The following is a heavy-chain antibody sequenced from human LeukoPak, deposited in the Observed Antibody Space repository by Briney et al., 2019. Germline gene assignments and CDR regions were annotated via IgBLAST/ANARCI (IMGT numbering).Heavy chain of an antibody. CDR1: GFTFSSYG. CDR2: IWYDGSNK. D-gene: IGHD5-24*01. J-gene: IGHJ2*01. CDR3: AKGGGRWLQFYWYFDL. Sequence: GRSLRLSCAASGFTFSSYGMHWVRQAPGKGLEWVAVIWYDGSNKYYADSVKGRFTISRDNSKNTLYLQMNSLRAEDTAVYYCAKGGGRWLQFYWYFDLWGRGTLVTVSS. V-gene: IGHV3-33*06.